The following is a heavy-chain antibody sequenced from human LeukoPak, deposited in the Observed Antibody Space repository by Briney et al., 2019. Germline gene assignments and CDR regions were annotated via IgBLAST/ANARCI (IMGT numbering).Heavy chain of an antibody. Sequence: DPVKGRFTISGDNAKSSLYLQMNSLGADDTAVYYCARDWSDGFDYWGQGTLVTVSS. J-gene: IGHJ4*02. V-gene: IGHV3-7*01. D-gene: IGHD3-3*01. CDR3: ARDWSDGFDY.